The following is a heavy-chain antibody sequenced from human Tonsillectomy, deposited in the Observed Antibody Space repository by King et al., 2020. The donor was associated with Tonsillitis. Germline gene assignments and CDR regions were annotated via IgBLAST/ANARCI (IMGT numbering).Heavy chain of an antibody. Sequence: VQLVESGGGLVQPGGSLRLSCAASGFTFSKYWMTWFRQAPGKGLEWVANINEDGSKKFYVDSVRGRFTISRDDPKNSLYLQMNALRAEDTAVYYCASPSPPPPDSGGQGTLVTVS. J-gene: IGHJ5*01. CDR1: GFTFSKYW. CDR3: ASPSPPPPDS. CDR2: INEDGSKK. V-gene: IGHV3-7*03.